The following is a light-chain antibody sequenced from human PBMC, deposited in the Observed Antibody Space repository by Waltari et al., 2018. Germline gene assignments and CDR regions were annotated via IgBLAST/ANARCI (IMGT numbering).Light chain of an antibody. J-gene: IGKJ1*01. CDR3: QQYNSPPWT. V-gene: IGKV1-5*03. Sequence: DIQMTQSPSTLSASVGDRVTTTCRASQSIGRWLAWYQHKPGTAPKLLIYRTSSLESGVPSRFSGSGSGTDFTLTISSLQPDDFATYYCQQYNSPPWTFGQGTKVEIK. CDR1: QSIGRW. CDR2: RTS.